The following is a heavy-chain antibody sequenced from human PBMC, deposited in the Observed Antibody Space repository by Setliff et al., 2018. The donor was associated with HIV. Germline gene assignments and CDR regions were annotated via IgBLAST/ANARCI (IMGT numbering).Heavy chain of an antibody. D-gene: IGHD3-3*01. J-gene: IGHJ4*02. CDR2: VYYSGST. Sequence: PSDTLSLTCSVSGGSISSSGYYWSWIRQHTGKGLDWIGRVYYSGSTDYNPSLHSRATLSIDTSKNQFSLKLTSVIAADTAIYYCARGPFVLRFLERLVYFDYWGQGKLVTVSS. V-gene: IGHV4-31*02. CDR1: GGSISSSGYY. CDR3: ARGPFVLRFLERLVYFDY.